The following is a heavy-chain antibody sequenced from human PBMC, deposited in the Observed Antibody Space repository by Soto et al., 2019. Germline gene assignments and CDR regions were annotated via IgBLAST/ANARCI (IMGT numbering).Heavy chain of an antibody. V-gene: IGHV4-30-4*01. J-gene: IGHJ6*02. D-gene: IGHD2-21*02. CDR3: AREDDGGDRDYYGLDV. Sequence: QVQLQESGPGLVRPSQTLSLTCTVSGGSISYDHYHWTWIRQPPGKGLEWVGYIHYRGSVFYNPALQSRLSMSVDTSTSLFSLKLSSVTAADTAVYFCAREDDGGDRDYYGLDVWGQGTTVTVSS. CDR1: GGSISYDHYH. CDR2: IHYRGSV.